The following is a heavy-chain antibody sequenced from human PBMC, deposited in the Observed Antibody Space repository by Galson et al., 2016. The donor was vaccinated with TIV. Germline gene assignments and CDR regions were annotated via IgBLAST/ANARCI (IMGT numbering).Heavy chain of an antibody. CDR2: IIPIFGTA. V-gene: IGHV1-69*13. CDR3: ARSEYSYGKYYYYYYMDV. J-gene: IGHJ6*03. Sequence: SVKVSCKASGGTFSSYAISWVRQAPGQGLEWMGGIIPIFGTANYAQKFQGRVTITADESTSKAYMELSSLRSEDTAVFYCARSEYSYGKYYYYYYMDVWGKGTTVIVSS. D-gene: IGHD5-18*01. CDR1: GGTFSSYA.